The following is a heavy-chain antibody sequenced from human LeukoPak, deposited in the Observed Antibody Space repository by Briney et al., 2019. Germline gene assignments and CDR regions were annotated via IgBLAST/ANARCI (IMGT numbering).Heavy chain of an antibody. V-gene: IGHV4-4*02. CDR3: AGAEPRGINWHPY. J-gene: IGHJ4*02. CDR2: IYHSGST. D-gene: IGHD1-1*01. Sequence: PSETLSLTCAVSGAPISSNNWWWSWVRQPPGKGLEWIGEIYHSGSTNYNPSLRSRVTMSVDKSKNQFSLELSSVTAADTAVYYCAGAEPRGINWHPYWGQGTLVTVSS. CDR1: GAPISSNNW.